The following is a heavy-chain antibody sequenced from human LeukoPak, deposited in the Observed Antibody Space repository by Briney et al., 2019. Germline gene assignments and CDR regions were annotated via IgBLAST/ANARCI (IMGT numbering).Heavy chain of an antibody. CDR1: GFTFSSYS. CDR3: PREAPTTLRNFDY. D-gene: IGHD1-7*01. J-gene: IGHJ4*02. Sequence: GGSLTLSCAASGFTFSSYSMHWVRQAPGKGLEWVAVISYDGSNKYYADSVKGRFTICRDNYKNTLYLQMNSLRAEDTALYCCPREAPTTLRNFDYWGQGTLVTVSS. CDR2: ISYDGSNK. V-gene: IGHV3-30*01.